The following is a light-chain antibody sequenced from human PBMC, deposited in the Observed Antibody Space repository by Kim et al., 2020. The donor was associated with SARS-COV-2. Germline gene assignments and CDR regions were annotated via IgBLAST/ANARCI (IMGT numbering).Light chain of an antibody. V-gene: IGKV4-1*01. CDR1: QTVLYSSNNKNY. J-gene: IGKJ2*01. CDR2: WAS. Sequence: ATINCKSSQTVLYSSNNKNYLAWYQQKPGQPPKLLIYWASTREAGVPDRFSGSGSGTAFTLTISSLQAEDVAVYYCQQYYSTPYTFGQGTKLEI. CDR3: QQYYSTPYT.